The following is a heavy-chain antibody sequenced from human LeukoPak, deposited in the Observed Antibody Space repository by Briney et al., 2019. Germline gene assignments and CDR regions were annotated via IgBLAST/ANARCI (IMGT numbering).Heavy chain of an antibody. CDR2: ITITSDKI. D-gene: IGHD6-13*01. Sequence: GGSLRLSCAASGFTFTGYSMNWFRQAPGKGLEWVSYITITSDKIYYADSVKGRFTISRDNAKNSLYLQMNSLRADDTAVYYCARDLAADKRAMDVWGQGTTVTVSS. CDR3: ARDLAADKRAMDV. J-gene: IGHJ6*02. CDR1: GFTFTGYS. V-gene: IGHV3-48*04.